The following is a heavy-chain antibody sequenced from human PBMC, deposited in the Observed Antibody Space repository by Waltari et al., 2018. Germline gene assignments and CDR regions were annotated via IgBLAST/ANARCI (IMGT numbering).Heavy chain of an antibody. V-gene: IGHV3-7*04. J-gene: IGHJ4*02. D-gene: IGHD2-15*01. CDR2: IKQDGSEK. CDR3: ARDSCSGGSCYSSYYFDY. Sequence: EVQLVESGGGLVQSGGSLRLSCAASGFTFSSYWMSWVRQAPGKGLEWVANIKQDGSEKYYVDSVKGRFTISRDNAKNSLYLQMNSLRAEDTAVYYCARDSCSGGSCYSSYYFDYWGQGTLVTVSS. CDR1: GFTFSSYW.